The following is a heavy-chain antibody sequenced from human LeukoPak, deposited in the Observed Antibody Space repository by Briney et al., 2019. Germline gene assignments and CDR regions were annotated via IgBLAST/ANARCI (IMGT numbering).Heavy chain of an antibody. J-gene: IGHJ4*02. D-gene: IGHD5-18*01. V-gene: IGHV1-46*01. CDR2: INLSGGTT. CDR1: GYTFTSYY. CDR3: ARDQGDTAMGPFDY. Sequence: ASVKVSCKASGYTFTSYYMHWVRQAPGQGLEWMGIINLSGGTTYYAQKFQGRVTMTNDMSTSTVYMELSSLRSEDTAVYYCARDQGDTAMGPFDYWGQGTLVAVSS.